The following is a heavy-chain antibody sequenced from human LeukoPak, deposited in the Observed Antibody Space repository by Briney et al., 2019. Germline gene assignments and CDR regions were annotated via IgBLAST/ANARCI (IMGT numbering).Heavy chain of an antibody. CDR2: INPKSGGT. J-gene: IGHJ3*02. CDR1: GYSFTGHY. CDR3: AGNFLFGESSDAFDM. V-gene: IGHV1-2*02. Sequence: GASVKVSCKASGYSFTGHYMHWVRQAPGQGLEWMGWINPKSGGTNYAQKFQGRVTMTRDTSISTAYMDMSSLRSDDTAVYYCAGNFLFGESSDAFDMWGQGTMVTVSS. D-gene: IGHD3-10*02.